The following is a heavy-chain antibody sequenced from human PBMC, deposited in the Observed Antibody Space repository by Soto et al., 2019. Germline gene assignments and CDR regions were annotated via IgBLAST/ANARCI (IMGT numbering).Heavy chain of an antibody. CDR3: ARWKIRNYYFYYAVDV. D-gene: IGHD1-1*01. V-gene: IGHV4-61*01. J-gene: IGHJ6*02. CDR2: MSYSGNT. Sequence: QVQLQESGPGLVKPSETLSLTCNVSGGSVSSGSYYWSWIRQPPGKGLEYIGYMSYSGNTNYNPSLKSRVTISVDTSKNQFSLRLTSVTAADTAVYYWARWKIRNYYFYYAVDVWGQGTTVTVSS. CDR1: GGSVSSGSYY.